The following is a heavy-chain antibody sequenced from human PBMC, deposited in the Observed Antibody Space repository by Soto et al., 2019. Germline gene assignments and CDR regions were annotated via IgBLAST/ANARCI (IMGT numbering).Heavy chain of an antibody. D-gene: IGHD2-15*01. J-gene: IGHJ4*02. CDR2: IYYSGTT. CDR3: TTDLVAVVVVAATTY. V-gene: IGHV4-59*01. Sequence: PSETLSLTCTVSGGSIISYYFSWIRQPPGRGLEWIGYIYYSGTTNYNPSLKSRVTISVDTSKNQFSLKLSSMTAADTAVYYCTTDLVAVVVVAATTYWGQGTLVTVSS. CDR1: GGSIISYY.